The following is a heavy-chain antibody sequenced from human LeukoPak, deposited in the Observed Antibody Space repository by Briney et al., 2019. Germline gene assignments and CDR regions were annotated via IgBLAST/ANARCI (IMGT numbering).Heavy chain of an antibody. V-gene: IGHV4-59*01. Sequence: SETLSLTCAVYGGSFSGYYWSWIRQPPGKGLEWIGYVSNSGSTNYNPALKSRVTISVDTSKNQFSLKLSSVTAADTAVYYCARDGGSRGYDYEIDYWGQGTLVTVSS. CDR3: ARDGGSRGYDYEIDY. D-gene: IGHD5-12*01. CDR2: VSNSGST. J-gene: IGHJ4*02. CDR1: GGSFSGYY.